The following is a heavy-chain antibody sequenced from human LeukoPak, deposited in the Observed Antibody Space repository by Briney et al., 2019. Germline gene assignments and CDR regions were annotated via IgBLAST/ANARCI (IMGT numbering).Heavy chain of an antibody. Sequence: GGSLRLSCAASGFTFSDYYMSWIRQAPGKGLEWVSYISSSGSTIYYADSVKGRFTISRDNPKNSLYLQMNSLRAEDTAVYYCASGRSYDAFDIWGQGTMVTVSS. J-gene: IGHJ3*02. CDR1: GFTFSDYY. D-gene: IGHD3-10*01. CDR3: ASGRSYDAFDI. CDR2: ISSSGSTI. V-gene: IGHV3-11*01.